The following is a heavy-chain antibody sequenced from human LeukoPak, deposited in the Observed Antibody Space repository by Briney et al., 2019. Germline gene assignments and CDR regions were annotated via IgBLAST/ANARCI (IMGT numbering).Heavy chain of an antibody. D-gene: IGHD2-15*01. CDR1: GYRFSSYW. Sequence: GESLKISCEGSGYRFSSYWIAWVRQILGRGLELSGAIYPCDSDTRYGPSFQGQVNISADQSINTAFLQWSSLKASDTAVYYCARQEVAGGNWFDPWGQGTLVTVSS. CDR3: ARQEVAGGNWFDP. CDR2: IYPCDSDT. V-gene: IGHV5-51*01. J-gene: IGHJ5*02.